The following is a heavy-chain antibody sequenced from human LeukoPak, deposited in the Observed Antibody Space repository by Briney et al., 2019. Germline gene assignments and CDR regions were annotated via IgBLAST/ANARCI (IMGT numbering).Heavy chain of an antibody. CDR3: ARRMSYYGSGRVDY. J-gene: IGHJ4*02. Sequence: SETLSLTCAVYGGSFSGYYWGWIRQPPGKGLEWIGEINHSGSTNYNPSLKSRVTISVDTSKNQFSLKLSSVTAADTAVYYCARRMSYYGSGRVDYWGQGTLVTVSS. CDR1: GGSFSGYY. D-gene: IGHD3-10*01. V-gene: IGHV4-34*01. CDR2: INHSGST.